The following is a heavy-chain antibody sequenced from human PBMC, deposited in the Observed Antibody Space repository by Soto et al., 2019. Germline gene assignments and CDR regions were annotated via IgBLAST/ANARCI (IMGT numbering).Heavy chain of an antibody. CDR3: ARAARVAVAGTYYYYYMDV. D-gene: IGHD6-19*01. CDR1: GLTFSSYA. V-gene: IGHV3-20*01. CDR2: ISGNGGST. J-gene: IGHJ6*03. Sequence: PGGSLRVSCAASGLTFSSYAMTWVRQAPVKGLEWVSGISGNGGSTGYADSVKGRFTISRDNAKNSLYLQMNSLRAEDTALYHCARAARVAVAGTYYYYYMDVWGKGTTVTVSS.